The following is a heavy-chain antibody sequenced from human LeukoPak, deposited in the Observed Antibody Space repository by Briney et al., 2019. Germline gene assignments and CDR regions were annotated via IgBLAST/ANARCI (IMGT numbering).Heavy chain of an antibody. J-gene: IGHJ4*02. D-gene: IGHD3-22*01. CDR3: AKSSYYDSSGYYREYYFDY. CDR1: GFTFSNYA. Sequence: GRSLRLSCAASGFTFSNYAMHWVRQAPGKGLEWVAIISYDGINKYYADSVKGRFTISRDNSKNTLYLQMNSLRAEDTAVYYCAKSSYYDSSGYYREYYFDYWGQGTLVTVSS. V-gene: IGHV3-30-3*02. CDR2: ISYDGINK.